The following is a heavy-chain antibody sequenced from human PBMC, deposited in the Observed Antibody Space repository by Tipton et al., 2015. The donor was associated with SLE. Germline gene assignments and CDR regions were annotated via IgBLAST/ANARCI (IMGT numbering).Heavy chain of an antibody. V-gene: IGHV3-7*01. Sequence: GSLRLSCAASGFTFSTYWMSWVRQAPGKGLEWVANIKQDGGEQNYVDSVKGRLIISRDNAKNALYLQMNNLRAEDTAVYYCAREGGSLYPSYFFDYRGQGTLVPVSS. CDR2: IKQDGGEQ. CDR1: GFTFSTYW. D-gene: IGHD1-26*01. CDR3: AREGGSLYPSYFFDY. J-gene: IGHJ4*02.